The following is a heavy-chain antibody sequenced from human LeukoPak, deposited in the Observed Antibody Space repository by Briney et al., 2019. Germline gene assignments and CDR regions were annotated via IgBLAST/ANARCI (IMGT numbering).Heavy chain of an antibody. Sequence: SQTLSLTCTVSGGSISSGSDYWGWIRQPAGKGLEWIGRIYTSGSTNYNSSLQSRVTISVDKSKNQFSLKLSSVTAADTAVYYCAILDGSSGWYYFDYWGQGTLVTVSS. CDR3: AILDGSSGWYYFDY. V-gene: IGHV4-61*02. D-gene: IGHD6-19*01. CDR1: GGSISSGSDY. J-gene: IGHJ4*02. CDR2: IYTSGST.